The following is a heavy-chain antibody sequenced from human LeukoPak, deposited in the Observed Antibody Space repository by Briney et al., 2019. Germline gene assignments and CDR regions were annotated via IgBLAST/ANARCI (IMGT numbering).Heavy chain of an antibody. CDR1: GYTFTGYY. CDR3: ATRSASIAAASPRAPIYYYHMDV. J-gene: IGHJ6*03. CDR2: INPNSGGT. Sequence: ASVKVSCKASGYTFTGYYMHWVRQAPGQGLEWMGWINPNSGGTNYAQKFQGRVTMTRDTSISTAYMELSRLRSDDTAVYYCATRSASIAAASPRAPIYYYHMDVWGKGTTVTVSS. V-gene: IGHV1-2*02. D-gene: IGHD6-13*01.